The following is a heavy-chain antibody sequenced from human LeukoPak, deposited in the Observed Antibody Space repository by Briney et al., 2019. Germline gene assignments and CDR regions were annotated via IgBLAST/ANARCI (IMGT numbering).Heavy chain of an antibody. CDR1: GGSISSSYYY. CDR3: SRGVVVPAANPSFDF. V-gene: IGHV4-39*07. J-gene: IGHJ4*02. Sequence: PSETLSLTCTVSGGSISSSYYYWGWIRQPPGKGLEWIGSIYYSGSTYYNPSLRSRVTISVDTSKNQFSLKLSSVTAADTAVYYCSRGVVVPAANPSFDFWGQGTLVTVSS. CDR2: IYYSGST. D-gene: IGHD2-2*01.